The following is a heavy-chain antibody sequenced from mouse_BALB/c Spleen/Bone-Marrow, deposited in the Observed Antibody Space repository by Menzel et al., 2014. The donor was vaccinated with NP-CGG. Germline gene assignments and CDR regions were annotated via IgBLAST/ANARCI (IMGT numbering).Heavy chain of an antibody. CDR1: GYTFTDYY. CDR2: INPINGDT. D-gene: IGHD2-14*01. CDR3: AMGVRLYWFFAV. J-gene: IGHJ1*01. V-gene: IGHV1-26*01. Sequence: VQLKESGPELVKPGASVKLSCKASGYTFTDYYMKWVKQSHGKSLEWIGDINPINGDTFYNQKFKGKATLTVDRSSSTAYMQLDSLTSADSAVYYCAMGVRLYWFFAVWGAGTTVTVSS.